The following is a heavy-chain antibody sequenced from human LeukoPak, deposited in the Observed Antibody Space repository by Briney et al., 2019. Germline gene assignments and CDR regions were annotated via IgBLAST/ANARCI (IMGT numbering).Heavy chain of an antibody. CDR1: GFTFNKAW. CDR3: TTDTWVRGLIFVPDAFDI. Sequence: PGGSLRLSCAASGFTFNKAWMNWVRQAPGKGLEWVGRIKSKTDGGTTDYAAPVKGRFTISRDDSKNTLYLQMNSLKTEDTAVYYCTTDTWVRGLIFVPDAFDIWGQGTMVTVSS. CDR2: IKSKTDGGTT. J-gene: IGHJ3*02. V-gene: IGHV3-15*01. D-gene: IGHD3-10*01.